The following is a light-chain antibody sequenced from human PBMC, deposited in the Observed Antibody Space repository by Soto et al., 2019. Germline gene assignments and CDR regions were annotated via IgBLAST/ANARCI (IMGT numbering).Light chain of an antibody. CDR2: AAS. V-gene: IGKV1-39*01. CDR1: QSISSY. Sequence: DIQMTQSPSSLSASVGARVTITYRASQSISSYLNWYQQKPGKAPKLLIYAASSLQSGVPSRFSGSGSGTDFTLTISSLQPEDFATYYCQQSYSTLTFGGGTKVDIK. CDR3: QQSYSTLT. J-gene: IGKJ4*01.